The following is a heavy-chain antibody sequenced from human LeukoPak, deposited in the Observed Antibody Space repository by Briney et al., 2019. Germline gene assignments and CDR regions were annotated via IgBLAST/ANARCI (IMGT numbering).Heavy chain of an antibody. J-gene: IGHJ4*02. CDR1: GSTFSSYA. V-gene: IGHV3-23*01. CDR2: ISGSGGST. CDR3: AKDYYDSSGYPMEVGYYFDY. Sequence: GGSLRLSCAASGSTFSSYAMSWVRQAPGKGLEWVSAISGSGGSTYYADSVKGRFTISRDNSKNTLYLQMNSLRAEDTAVYYCAKDYYDSSGYPMEVGYYFDYWGQGTLVTASS. D-gene: IGHD3-22*01.